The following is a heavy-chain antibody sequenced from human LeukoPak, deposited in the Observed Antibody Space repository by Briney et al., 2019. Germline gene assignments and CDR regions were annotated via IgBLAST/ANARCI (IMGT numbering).Heavy chain of an antibody. CDR1: GFTFSSYA. Sequence: GGSLRLSCAASGFTFSSYAMSWVRQAPGKGLEWVSAISGSGGSAYYADSVKGRFTISRDNSKNTLYLQMNSLRAEDTAVYYCANPELLSAIWDYWGQGTLVTVSS. V-gene: IGHV3-23*01. CDR2: ISGSGGSA. J-gene: IGHJ4*02. CDR3: ANPELLSAIWDY. D-gene: IGHD1-26*01.